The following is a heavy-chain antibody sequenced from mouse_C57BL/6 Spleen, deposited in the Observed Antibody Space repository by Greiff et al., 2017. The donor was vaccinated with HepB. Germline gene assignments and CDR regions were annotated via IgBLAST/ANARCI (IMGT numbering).Heavy chain of an antibody. V-gene: IGHV5-4*01. Sequence: DVKLVESGGGLVKPGGSLKLSCAASGFTFSSYAMSWVRQTPEKRLEWVATISDGGSYTYYPDNVKGRFTISRDNAKNNLYLQMSHLKSEDTAMYYCAREGESPFDYWGQGTTLTVSS. CDR2: ISDGGSYT. J-gene: IGHJ2*01. CDR1: GFTFSSYA. CDR3: AREGESPFDY.